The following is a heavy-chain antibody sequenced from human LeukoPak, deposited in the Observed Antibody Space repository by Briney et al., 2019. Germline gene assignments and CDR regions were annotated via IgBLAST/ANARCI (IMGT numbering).Heavy chain of an antibody. J-gene: IGHJ3*02. CDR1: GFTFSTYD. CDR2: ISTSGDP. D-gene: IGHD2-2*01. Sequence: SGGSLRLSCAASGFTFSTYDMHWVRQDKGKGLGWVSAISTSGDPYYLGSVKGRFTISRENAKNSFYLQMNSLRAGDTAVYYCAGQARPGSAEGAFDIWGQGTMVTVSS. CDR3: AGQARPGSAEGAFDI. V-gene: IGHV3-13*05.